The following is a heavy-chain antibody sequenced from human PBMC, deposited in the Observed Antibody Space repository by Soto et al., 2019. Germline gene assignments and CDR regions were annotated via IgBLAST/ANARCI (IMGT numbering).Heavy chain of an antibody. CDR2: IRFDGSTA. D-gene: IGHD3-9*01. V-gene: IGHV3-33*01. CDR3: VRDRPNTESLTGYFDT. CDR1: GFVFRTFR. Sequence: GGSLRLSCEASGFVFRTFRMHWVRRAPGKGLEWLATIRFDGSTARYAESVRGRFKISRDSSMNTLYLQLDRLRVEDTAVYYCVRDRPNTESLTGYFDTWGQGTPVTVSS. J-gene: IGHJ4*02.